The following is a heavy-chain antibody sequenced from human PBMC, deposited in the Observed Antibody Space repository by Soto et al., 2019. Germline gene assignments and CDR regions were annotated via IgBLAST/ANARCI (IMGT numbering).Heavy chain of an antibody. Sequence: GSLRLSCAASGFTFSSYAMNWVRQAPGKGLEWVSVISGSGSSTYYADSVKGRFTISRDNSKNTLYLQMNSLRAEDTAVYYCASRSSGWYFDYWGQGTLVTVSS. V-gene: IGHV3-23*01. CDR1: GFTFSSYA. D-gene: IGHD6-19*01. J-gene: IGHJ4*02. CDR3: ASRSSGWYFDY. CDR2: ISGSGSST.